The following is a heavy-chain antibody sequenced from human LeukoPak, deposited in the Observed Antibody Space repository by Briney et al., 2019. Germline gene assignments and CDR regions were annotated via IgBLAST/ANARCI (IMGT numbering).Heavy chain of an antibody. Sequence: ASVKVSCTASGYTFSSYDINWVRQAAGQGLEWMGWMNPKTGNTGYAQKFQGRLSFTRNTSINTAYMELSSLRSEDTAVYYCARSEGYSYSYDWFDPWGQGTLVTVSS. CDR2: MNPKTGNT. CDR3: ARSEGYSYSYDWFDP. J-gene: IGHJ5*02. CDR1: GYTFSSYD. D-gene: IGHD5-18*01. V-gene: IGHV1-8*01.